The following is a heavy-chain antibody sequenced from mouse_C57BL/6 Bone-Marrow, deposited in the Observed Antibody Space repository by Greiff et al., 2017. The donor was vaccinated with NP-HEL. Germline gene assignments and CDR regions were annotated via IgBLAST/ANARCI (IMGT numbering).Heavy chain of an antibody. CDR1: GYTFTSYW. Sequence: QVQLQQPGAELVMPGASVKLSCKASGYTFTSYWMHWVKQRPGQGLEWIGEIDPSDSYTNYNQKFKGKSTLTVDKSSSTAYMQRSSLTSEDSAVYYCAMLLRAWFAYWGQGTLVTVSA. V-gene: IGHV1-69*01. J-gene: IGHJ3*01. CDR2: IDPSDSYT. CDR3: AMLLRAWFAY. D-gene: IGHD1-1*01.